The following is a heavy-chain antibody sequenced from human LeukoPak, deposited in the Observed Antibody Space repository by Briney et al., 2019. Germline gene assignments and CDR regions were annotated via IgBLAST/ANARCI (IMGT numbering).Heavy chain of an antibody. CDR2: INPNSGNT. Sequence: ASVKVSCKASGYTFTSYGISWVRQAPGQGLEWMGWINPNSGNTGYAQKFQGRVTITRNTSISTAYMELSSLRSEDTAVYYCATLGTNDYYDSSGYFRYWGQGTLVTVSS. CDR1: GYTFTSYG. CDR3: ATLGTNDYYDSSGYFRY. D-gene: IGHD3-22*01. J-gene: IGHJ4*02. V-gene: IGHV1-8*03.